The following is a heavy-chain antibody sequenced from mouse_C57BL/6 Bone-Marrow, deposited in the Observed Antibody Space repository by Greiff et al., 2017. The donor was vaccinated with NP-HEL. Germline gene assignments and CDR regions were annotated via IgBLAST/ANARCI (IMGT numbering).Heavy chain of an antibody. Sequence: VQLQQSGPELVKPGASVKIPCKASGYTFTDYNMDWVKQSHGKSLEWIGDINPNNGGTIYNQKFKGKATLTVDKSSSTAYMELSSLTSEDTAVYYCARAQATWFAYWGQGTLVTVSA. D-gene: IGHD3-2*02. J-gene: IGHJ3*01. V-gene: IGHV1-18*01. CDR3: ARAQATWFAY. CDR1: GYTFTDYN. CDR2: INPNNGGT.